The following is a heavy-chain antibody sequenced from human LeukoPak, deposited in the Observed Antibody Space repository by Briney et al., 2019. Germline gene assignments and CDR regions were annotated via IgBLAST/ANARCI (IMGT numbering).Heavy chain of an antibody. J-gene: IGHJ3*02. V-gene: IGHV4-39*07. CDR2: IYYSGST. CDR3: AIKRRGYSGYDYHAFDI. CDR1: GGSISSSSYY. D-gene: IGHD5-12*01. Sequence: SETLSLTCTVSGGSISSSSYYWGWIRQPPGKGREWIGSIYYSGSTYYNPSLKSRVTISVDTSKNQFSLKLSSVTAADTAVYYCAIKRRGYSGYDYHAFDIWGQGTMVTVSS.